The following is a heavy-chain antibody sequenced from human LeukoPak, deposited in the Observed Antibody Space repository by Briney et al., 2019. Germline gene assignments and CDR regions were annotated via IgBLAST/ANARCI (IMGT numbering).Heavy chain of an antibody. V-gene: IGHV1-18*04. CDR1: GYTFAKYY. Sequence: ASVKASCKASGYTFAKYYMHWVRQAPGQGLEWMGWISAYNGNTNYAQKLQGRVTMTTDTSTSTAYMELRSLRSDDTAVYYCARDHDLVAVAGTGKIDYWGQGTLVTVSS. CDR3: ARDHDLVAVAGTGKIDY. CDR2: ISAYNGNT. D-gene: IGHD6-19*01. J-gene: IGHJ4*02.